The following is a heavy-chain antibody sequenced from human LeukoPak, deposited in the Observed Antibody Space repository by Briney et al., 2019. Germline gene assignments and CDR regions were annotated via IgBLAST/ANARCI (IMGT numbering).Heavy chain of an antibody. V-gene: IGHV3-11*06. D-gene: IGHD4-17*01. CDR2: ISSSSSYT. CDR1: GFTFSDYY. CDR3: AREGAGDYGKFYYFDY. J-gene: IGHJ4*02. Sequence: GGSLRLSCAASGFTFSDYYMSWIRQAPGKGLEWVSYISSSSSYTNYADSVKGRFTISRDNAKNSLYLQMNSLRAEDTAVYYCAREGAGDYGKFYYFDYWGQGTLVTVSS.